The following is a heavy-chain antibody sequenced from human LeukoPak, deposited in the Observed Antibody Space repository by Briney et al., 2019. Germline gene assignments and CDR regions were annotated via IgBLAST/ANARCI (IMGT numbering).Heavy chain of an antibody. J-gene: IGHJ4*02. CDR1: GFTFKTSG. CDR3: ASAKPLGPVDY. Sequence: GGSLRLSCAASGFTFKTSGMNWVRQAPGKGLEWVSSISSISSYIYYAASVNGRFTISRDNAKNLPNVQMNNMIAHDTDGQYCASAKPLGPVDYWGQGTLVTVSS. D-gene: IGHD1-14*01. V-gene: IGHV3-21*04. CDR2: ISSISSYI.